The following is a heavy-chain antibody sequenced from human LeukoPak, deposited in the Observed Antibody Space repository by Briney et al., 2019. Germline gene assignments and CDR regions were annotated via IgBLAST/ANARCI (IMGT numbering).Heavy chain of an antibody. Sequence: PGGSLRLSCAASGFTFSNFYMHWVRQAPGKGLEWVAVISSDGGNKYSTDSVKGRFTISRDNSKNTLFLQINSLRAEDTAVYYCARRGESTTYGDYRFDYWGQGTLVTVSS. D-gene: IGHD4-17*01. CDR3: ARRGESTTYGDYRFDY. V-gene: IGHV3-30-3*01. CDR2: ISSDGGNK. J-gene: IGHJ4*02. CDR1: GFTFSNFY.